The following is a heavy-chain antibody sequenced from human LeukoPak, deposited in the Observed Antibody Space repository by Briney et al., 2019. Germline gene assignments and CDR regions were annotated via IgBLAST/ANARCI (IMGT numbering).Heavy chain of an antibody. J-gene: IGHJ4*02. CDR1: GGSISSYS. V-gene: IGHV4-59*04. Sequence: SETLSLTCTVSGGSISSYSWSWIRQPPGKGLEWIGYIYHSGSTYYNPSLKSRVTISVDRSKNQFSLKLSSVTAADTAVYYCAVYYGSGSKFDYWGQGTLVTVSS. CDR2: IYHSGST. CDR3: AVYYGSGSKFDY. D-gene: IGHD3-10*01.